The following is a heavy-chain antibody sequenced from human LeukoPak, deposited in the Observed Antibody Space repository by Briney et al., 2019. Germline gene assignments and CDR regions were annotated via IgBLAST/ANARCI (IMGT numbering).Heavy chain of an antibody. J-gene: IGHJ3*02. CDR3: ARGPSLYYDILTSYQPSRGAFDI. CDR1: GGSFSGYC. D-gene: IGHD3-9*01. CDR2: INHSGST. V-gene: IGHV4-34*01. Sequence: SETLSLTCAVYGGSFSGYCWSWIRQPPGKGLEWIGEINHSGSTNYNPSLKSRVTISVDTSKNQFSLKLSSVTAADTAVYYCARGPSLYYDILTSYQPSRGAFDIWGQGTMVTVSS.